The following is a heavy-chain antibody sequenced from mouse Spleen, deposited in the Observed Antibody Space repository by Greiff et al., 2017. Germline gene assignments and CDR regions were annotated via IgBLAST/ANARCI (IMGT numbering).Heavy chain of an antibody. Sequence: QVQLQQPGAELVRPGSSVKLSCKASGYTFTSYWMHWVKQRPIQGLEWIGNIDPSDSETHYNQKFKDKATLTVDKSSSTAYMQLSSLTSEDSAVYYCARRHYDYPYYAMDYWGQGTSVTVSS. J-gene: IGHJ4*01. V-gene: IGHV1-52*01. CDR3: ARRHYDYPYYAMDY. CDR1: GYTFTSYW. D-gene: IGHD2-4*01. CDR2: IDPSDSET.